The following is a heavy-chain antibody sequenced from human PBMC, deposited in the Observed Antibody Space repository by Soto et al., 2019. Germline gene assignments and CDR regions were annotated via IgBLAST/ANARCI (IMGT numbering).Heavy chain of an antibody. Sequence: GGSLRLSCAASGFTFSSYWMSWVRQAPGKGLEWVANIKQDGSEKYYVDSVKGRFTISRDNAKNSLYLQMNSLRAEDTAVYYCARQTAAAGTPSGAFDIWGQGTMVTVSS. CDR1: GFTFSSYW. CDR2: IKQDGSEK. CDR3: ARQTAAAGTPSGAFDI. D-gene: IGHD6-13*01. V-gene: IGHV3-7*01. J-gene: IGHJ3*02.